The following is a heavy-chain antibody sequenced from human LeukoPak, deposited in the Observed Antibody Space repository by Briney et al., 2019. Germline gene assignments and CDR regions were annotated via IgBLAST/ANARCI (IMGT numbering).Heavy chain of an antibody. V-gene: IGHV4-31*03. J-gene: IGHJ5*02. CDR3: ARGGLDGNKNWFDP. CDR2: IYYSGST. D-gene: IGHD3/OR15-3a*01. CDR1: GGSISSGGYY. Sequence: SETLSLTCTVSGGSISSGGYYWSWIRQHPGKGLEWIGYIYYSGSTYYNPSLKSRVTISVDTSKNQFSLKLSSVTAADTAVYYCARGGLDGNKNWFDPWGRGTLVTVSS.